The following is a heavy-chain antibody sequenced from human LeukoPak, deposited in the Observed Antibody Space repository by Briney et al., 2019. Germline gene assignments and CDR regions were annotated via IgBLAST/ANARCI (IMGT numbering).Heavy chain of an antibody. V-gene: IGHV4-34*01. Sequence: PSETLSLTCAVYGGSFSGYYWSWIRQPPGKGLEWIGSIYYSGSTYYNPSLKSRVTISVDTSKNQFSLKLSSVTAADTAVYYCAREATLGGFDYWGQGTLVTVSS. J-gene: IGHJ4*02. CDR2: IYYSGST. CDR3: AREATLGGFDY. CDR1: GGSFSGYY. D-gene: IGHD3-16*01.